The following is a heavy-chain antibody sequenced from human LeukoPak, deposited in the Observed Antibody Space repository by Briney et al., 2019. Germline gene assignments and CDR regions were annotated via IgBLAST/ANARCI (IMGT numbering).Heavy chain of an antibody. V-gene: IGHV4-31*03. Sequence: PSQTLSLTCTVSGGSISSGGYYWSWIRQHPGKGLEWIAYIYYSGSTYYNPSLKSRVTISVDTSKNQFSLKLTSVTAADTAVYYCARGTVTTDYFLHWGQGTLVTVSP. D-gene: IGHD4-17*01. CDR2: IYYSGST. CDR3: ARGTVTTDYFLH. J-gene: IGHJ1*01. CDR1: GGSISSGGYY.